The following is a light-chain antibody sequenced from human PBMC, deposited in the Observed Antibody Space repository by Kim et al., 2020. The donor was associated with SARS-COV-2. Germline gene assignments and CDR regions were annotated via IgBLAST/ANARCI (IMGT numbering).Light chain of an antibody. Sequence: GKMLTISCTRGSGSIASNYVQWYQQRPGSAPTTVIYEDNQRPSGVPDRFSGSIDSSSNSASLTISGLKTEDEADYYCQSYDSSNQVFGGGTQLTVL. CDR2: EDN. CDR1: SGSIASNY. CDR3: QSYDSSNQV. J-gene: IGLJ7*01. V-gene: IGLV6-57*03.